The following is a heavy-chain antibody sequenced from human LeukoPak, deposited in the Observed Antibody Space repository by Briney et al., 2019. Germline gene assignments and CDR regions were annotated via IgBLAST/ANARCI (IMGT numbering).Heavy chain of an antibody. CDR3: ARASSGILWFGENWFDP. CDR2: INTNTGNP. D-gene: IGHD3-10*01. CDR1: GYTFTSYA. J-gene: IGHJ5*02. V-gene: IGHV7-4-1*02. Sequence: ASVKVSCKASGYTFTSYAMNWVRQAPGQGLEWMGWINTNTGNPTYAQGFTGRFVFSLDTSVSTAYLQISSLKAEDTAVYYCARASSGILWFGENWFDPWGQGTLVTVSS.